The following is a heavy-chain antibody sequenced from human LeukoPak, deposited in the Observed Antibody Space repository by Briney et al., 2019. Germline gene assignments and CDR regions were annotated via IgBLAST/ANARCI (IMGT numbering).Heavy chain of an antibody. D-gene: IGHD5-24*01. J-gene: IGHJ3*02. CDR2: ISWNSGSI. V-gene: IGHV3-9*03. Sequence: GGSLRLSCAASGFTFDDYAMHWVRQAPGKGLEWVSGISWNSGSIGYADSVKGRFTISRDNAKNSLYLQMNSLRAEDMALYYCAKTQSNGYNPRGAFDIWGQGTMVTVSS. CDR1: GFTFDDYA. CDR3: AKTQSNGYNPRGAFDI.